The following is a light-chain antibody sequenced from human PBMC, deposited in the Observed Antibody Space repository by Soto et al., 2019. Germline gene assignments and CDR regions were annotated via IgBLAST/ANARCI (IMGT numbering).Light chain of an antibody. V-gene: IGKV1-5*03. CDR2: KAS. CDR3: QQYNNYLWT. Sequence: DIQMTQSPSTLSASVGDRVTITCRASQSISSWLAWYQHRPGKAPKLLIYKASSLESGVPSRFSGSGSGTEFPLTISRLQPDDFATYYCQQYNNYLWTFGQGTKVEIK. J-gene: IGKJ1*01. CDR1: QSISSW.